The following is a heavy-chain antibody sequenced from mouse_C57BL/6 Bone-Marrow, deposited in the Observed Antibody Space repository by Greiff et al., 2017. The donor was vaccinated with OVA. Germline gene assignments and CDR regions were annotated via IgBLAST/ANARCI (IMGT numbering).Heavy chain of an antibody. CDR1: GYTFTSYG. J-gene: IGHJ4*01. D-gene: IGHD1-1*01. CDR2: IYPRSGNT. Sequence: VQLVESGAELARPGASVKLSCKASGYTFTSYGISWVKQRTGQGLEWIGEIYPRSGNTYYNEKLKGKATLTADKSSSTAYMELRSLTSDDSAVYFCARGSSLYAMDYWGQGTSVTVSS. CDR3: ARGSSLYAMDY. V-gene: IGHV1-81*01.